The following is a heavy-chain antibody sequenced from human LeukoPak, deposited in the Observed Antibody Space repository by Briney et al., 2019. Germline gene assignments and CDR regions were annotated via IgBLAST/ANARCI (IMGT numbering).Heavy chain of an antibody. CDR2: IKHDGSAE. J-gene: IGHJ4*02. CDR3: TRDRYGD. V-gene: IGHV3-7*05. Sequence: QPGGSLRLSCAASGFTVGNNYMSWVRQAPGKGLEWLANIKHDGSAEFYVDSLKGRFTISRDNSKNTLYLQMNSLRVEDTAVYYCTRDRYGDWGQGTLVTVSS. D-gene: IGHD5-18*01. CDR1: GFTVGNNY.